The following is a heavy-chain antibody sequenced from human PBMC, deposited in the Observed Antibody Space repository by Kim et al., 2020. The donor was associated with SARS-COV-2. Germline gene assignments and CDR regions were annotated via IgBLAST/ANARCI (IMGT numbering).Heavy chain of an antibody. CDR3: ARDRDSSSWYGY. J-gene: IGHJ4*02. D-gene: IGHD6-13*01. Sequence: NDAQKFQGRVTMTRDTSISTAYMELSRLRSDDTAVYYCARDRDSSSWYGYWGQGTLVTVSS. V-gene: IGHV1-2*02.